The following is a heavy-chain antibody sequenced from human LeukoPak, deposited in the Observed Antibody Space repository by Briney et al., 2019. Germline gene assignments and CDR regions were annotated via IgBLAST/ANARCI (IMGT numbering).Heavy chain of an antibody. Sequence: ASVKVSCKASGYTFTGYYMHWVRQAPGQGLERMGWINPNSGGTNYAQKLQGRVTMTRDTSISTAYMELSRLRSDDTAVYYCARGGDVGYCSSTSCYANFDYWGQGTLVTVSS. CDR3: ARGGDVGYCSSTSCYANFDY. D-gene: IGHD2-2*01. CDR1: GYTFTGYY. J-gene: IGHJ4*02. CDR2: INPNSGGT. V-gene: IGHV1-2*02.